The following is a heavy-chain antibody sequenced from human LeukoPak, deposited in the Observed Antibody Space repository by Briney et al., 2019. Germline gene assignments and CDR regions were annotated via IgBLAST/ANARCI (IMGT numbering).Heavy chain of an antibody. CDR3: ARDSPRQKYSSGQGGRDAFDI. D-gene: IGHD6-19*01. V-gene: IGHV1-18*01. CDR1: GYTFTSYG. CDR2: ISAYNGNT. Sequence: ASVKVSCKASGYTFTSYGISWVRQAPGQGLEWMGWISAYNGNTNYAQKLQGRVTMTTDTSTSTAYMELRSLRSDDTAVYYCARDSPRQKYSSGQGGRDAFDIWDQGTMVTVSS. J-gene: IGHJ3*02.